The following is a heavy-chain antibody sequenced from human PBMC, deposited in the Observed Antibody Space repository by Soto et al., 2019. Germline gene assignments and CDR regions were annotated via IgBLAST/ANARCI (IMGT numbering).Heavy chain of an antibody. Sequence: SETLSLTCTVSGGSISSSSYYWGWIRQPPGKGLEWIGSIYYSGSTYYNPSLKSRVTISVDTSKNQFSLKLSSVTAADTAVYYCARHERDDAYDILTGPNYWGQGPLVTVSS. CDR3: ARHERDDAYDILTGPNY. V-gene: IGHV4-39*01. J-gene: IGHJ4*02. D-gene: IGHD3-9*01. CDR2: IYYSGST. CDR1: GGSISSSSYY.